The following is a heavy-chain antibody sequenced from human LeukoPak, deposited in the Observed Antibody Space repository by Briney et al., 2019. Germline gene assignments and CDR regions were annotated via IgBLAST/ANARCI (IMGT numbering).Heavy chain of an antibody. CDR3: AREQSWSFDL. J-gene: IGHJ2*01. CDR1: AYMFTGYY. CDR2: INPNRGGT. V-gene: IGHV1-2*06. Sequence: GASVKVSCKASAYMFTGYYIHWVRQAPGQGLEWMGRINPNRGGTNYAQEFQGRVTMTRDTSISTAYMELSRLTSDDTALYYCAREQSWSFDLWGRGTLVTVSS.